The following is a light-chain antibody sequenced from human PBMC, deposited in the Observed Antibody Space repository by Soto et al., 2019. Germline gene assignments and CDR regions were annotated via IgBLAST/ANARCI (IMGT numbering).Light chain of an antibody. CDR1: QTISSW. V-gene: IGKV1-5*03. CDR3: QHYNSYSEA. J-gene: IGKJ5*01. Sequence: DIQMTQSPSTLSLGLLDIVTITCRASQTISSWLAWYQQKPGKAPKLLIYKASTLKSGVPSRFSGSGSGTEFTLTISSLQPDDFATYYCQHYNSYSEAFGQGTRLEIK. CDR2: KAS.